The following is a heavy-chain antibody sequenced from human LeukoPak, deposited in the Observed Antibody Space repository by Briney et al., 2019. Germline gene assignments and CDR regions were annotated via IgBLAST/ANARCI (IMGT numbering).Heavy chain of an antibody. J-gene: IGHJ4*02. Sequence: GGSLRLSCAVSGDTLSNYVMSWVREAPGKGLEWVAGISDSGGRIKYAKSVKGRLTNSRDNPKNTLYLQMNSLRAEDTAVYFCAKRGVVIRVILVGFHKEAYYFDSWGQGALVTVSS. CDR1: GDTLSNYV. CDR2: ISDSGGRI. CDR3: AKRGVVIRVILVGFHKEAYYFDS. V-gene: IGHV3-23*01. D-gene: IGHD2-15*01.